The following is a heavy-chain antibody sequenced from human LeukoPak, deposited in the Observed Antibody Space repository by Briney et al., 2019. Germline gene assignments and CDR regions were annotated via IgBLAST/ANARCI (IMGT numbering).Heavy chain of an antibody. CDR1: GFTFSDYY. Sequence: GGSLRLSCAASGFTFSDYYMTWIRQAPGKGLEWVSYISGSGTYTNYAGSVKGRFTISRDNAKKSLYLQMNSLRAEDTAVYYCARVLYDNSGYYFRPSYYFDNWGQGTLVTVSS. CDR3: ARVLYDNSGYYFRPSYYFDN. D-gene: IGHD3-22*01. J-gene: IGHJ4*02. V-gene: IGHV3-11*05. CDR2: ISGSGTYT.